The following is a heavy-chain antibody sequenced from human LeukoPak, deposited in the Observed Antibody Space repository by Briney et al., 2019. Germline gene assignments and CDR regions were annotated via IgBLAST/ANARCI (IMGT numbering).Heavy chain of an antibody. Sequence: GGSLRLSCAASGFTFSSYGMHWVRQAPGKGLEWVAFIRYDGSNKYYADSVKGRFTISRDNSKNTLYLQMNSPRAEDTAVYYCAKSVDTLYYYYYYMDVWGKGTTVTVSS. CDR1: GFTFSSYG. CDR2: IRYDGSNK. V-gene: IGHV3-30*02. CDR3: AKSVDTLYYYYYYMDV. J-gene: IGHJ6*03. D-gene: IGHD5-18*01.